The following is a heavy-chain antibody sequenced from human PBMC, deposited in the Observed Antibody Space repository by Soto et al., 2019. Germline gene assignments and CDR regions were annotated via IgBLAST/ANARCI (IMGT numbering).Heavy chain of an antibody. CDR2: IFSSGTT. CDR3: ARVPSPFELYYAMDV. V-gene: IGHV4-30-4*02. CDR1: GDSLGGGNKY. Sequence: PSETLSLTCTVSGDSLGGGNKYWRWIRQAPGKGLEWIVYIFSSGTTYYNPSLQSRLTMSLDTSQNQFSLKLNSVTAADTAVYFCARVPSPFELYYAMDVWGQGTTVTCSS. J-gene: IGHJ6*02. D-gene: IGHD3-10*01.